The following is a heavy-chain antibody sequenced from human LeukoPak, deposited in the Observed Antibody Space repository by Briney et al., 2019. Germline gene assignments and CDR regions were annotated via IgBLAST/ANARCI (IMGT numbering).Heavy chain of an antibody. V-gene: IGHV3-30-3*01. D-gene: IGHD1-26*01. Sequence: PGGSLRLSCAASGFTFSSYAMHWVRQAPGKGLEWVAVISYDGSNKYYADSVKGRFTISRDNSKNTLYLQMNSLRAEDTAVYYCAREAMGATLDYWGQGTLATVSS. CDR1: GFTFSSYA. CDR2: ISYDGSNK. CDR3: AREAMGATLDY. J-gene: IGHJ4*02.